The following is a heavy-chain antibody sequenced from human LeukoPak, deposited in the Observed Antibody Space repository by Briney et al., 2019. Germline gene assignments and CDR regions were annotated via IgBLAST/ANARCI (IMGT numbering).Heavy chain of an antibody. CDR1: GGSISIVGYS. J-gene: IGHJ6*01. V-gene: IGHV4-31*03. CDR3: GRDPVQNSAKENYYGMDV. D-gene: IGHD2-21*01. Sequence: SQTLSLTCTLSGGSISIVGYSGTSTRQHPGKGLEWIGYIHYNGSSYYHPSLKSRLSISVDTSKNQFSRRLRSVPAADAAVYYCGRDPVQNSAKENYYGMDVWGKGTTVTVS. CDR2: IHYNGSS.